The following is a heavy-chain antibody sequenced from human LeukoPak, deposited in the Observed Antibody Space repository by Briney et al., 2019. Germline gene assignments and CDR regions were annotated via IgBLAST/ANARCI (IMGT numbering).Heavy chain of an antibody. V-gene: IGHV7-4-1*02. Sequence: ASVKVSCKASGYQFISYTMSWVRQAPGQGLEWMGWIITKTANPTYAQDFTGRFVFSLDTSVSTAYLQISGLKAGDTAVYYCARVAGFGERGMDVWGQGTTVTVSS. CDR1: GYQFISYT. J-gene: IGHJ6*02. CDR3: ARVAGFGERGMDV. D-gene: IGHD3-10*01. CDR2: IITKTANP.